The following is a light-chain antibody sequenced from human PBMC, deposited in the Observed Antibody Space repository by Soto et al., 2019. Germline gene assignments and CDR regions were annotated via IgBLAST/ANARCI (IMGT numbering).Light chain of an antibody. J-gene: IGKJ1*01. V-gene: IGKV3-20*01. Sequence: EIVLTQSPGTLSLSPGERATLSCRASQNVGSRYLAWYQRKPGQAPRLLIYGTSNRATGIPDRFSGSGSGTDFSLTISSLEPGDLAVYYCQQYGSSPRTFGQGTKVEIK. CDR2: GTS. CDR1: QNVGSRY. CDR3: QQYGSSPRT.